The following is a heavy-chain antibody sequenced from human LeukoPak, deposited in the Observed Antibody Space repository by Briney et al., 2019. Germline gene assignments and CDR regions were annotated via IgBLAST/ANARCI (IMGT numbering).Heavy chain of an antibody. CDR3: ARRGGGEIAAAGTWFRAGHYYFDY. Sequence: SETLSLTCAVYGGSFSGYYWSWIRQPPGKGLEWIGEINHSGSTNYNPSLKSRVTISVDTSKNQFSLKLSSVTAADTAVYYCARRGGGEIAAAGTWFRAGHYYFDYWGQGTLVTVSS. CDR1: GGSFSGYY. CDR2: INHSGST. D-gene: IGHD6-13*01. J-gene: IGHJ4*02. V-gene: IGHV4-34*01.